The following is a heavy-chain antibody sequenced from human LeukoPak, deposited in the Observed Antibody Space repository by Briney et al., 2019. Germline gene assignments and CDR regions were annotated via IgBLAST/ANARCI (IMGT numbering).Heavy chain of an antibody. D-gene: IGHD3-16*01. CDR2: IYHSGST. J-gene: IGHJ2*01. V-gene: IGHV4-38-2*01. CDR3: ARHSGELWPDWYFDL. Sequence: SETLSLTCAVSGYSISSGYYWGWIRQPPGKGLEWIGSIYHSGSTYFNPSLKSRVTISVDTSKTQFSLKLSSETAADTAVYYCARHSGELWPDWYFDLWGRGTLVTVSS. CDR1: GYSISSGYY.